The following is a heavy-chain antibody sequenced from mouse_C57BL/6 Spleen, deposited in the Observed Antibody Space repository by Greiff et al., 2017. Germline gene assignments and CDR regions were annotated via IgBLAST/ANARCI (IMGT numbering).Heavy chain of an antibody. D-gene: IGHD2-5*01. CDR2: INPSSGYT. CDR1: GYTFTSYT. CDR3: ARPYSNYDYFDY. V-gene: IGHV1-4*01. Sequence: VQLQQSGAELARPGASVKMSCKASGYTFTSYTMHWVKQRPGQGLEWIGYINPSSGYTKYNQKFKDKATLTADKSSSTAYMQLSSLTSEDSAVYYCARPYSNYDYFDYWGQGTTLTVSS. J-gene: IGHJ2*01.